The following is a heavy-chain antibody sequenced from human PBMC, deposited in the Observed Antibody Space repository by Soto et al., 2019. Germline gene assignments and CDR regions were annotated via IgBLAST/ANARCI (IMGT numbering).Heavy chain of an antibody. CDR1: GGSFSGYY. CDR2: INHSGST. CDR3: AREGHCSNTGCPGDY. J-gene: IGHJ4*02. Sequence: TSETLSLTCAVYGGSFSGYYWSWIRQPPGKGLEWIGEINHSGSTNYNPSLKSRVTISVDTSKNQFSLNLSSVTAADTAVYYCAREGHCSNTGCPGDYWGQGTLVTVSS. D-gene: IGHD2-2*01. V-gene: IGHV4-34*01.